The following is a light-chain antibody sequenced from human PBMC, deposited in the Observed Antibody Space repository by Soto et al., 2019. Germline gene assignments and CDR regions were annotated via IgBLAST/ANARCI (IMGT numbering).Light chain of an antibody. CDR3: QQYNYYWT. V-gene: IGKV1-5*01. Sequence: DIQMTQSPSTLSSSLVDIVSITGRASHNIYSWLAWYQQKPGKAPRLLIHGASTLESGVPSRFSGRGSGTEFTLSISSLQPDDFATYYCQQYNYYWTFGQGTKVDIK. J-gene: IGKJ1*01. CDR1: HNIYSW. CDR2: GAS.